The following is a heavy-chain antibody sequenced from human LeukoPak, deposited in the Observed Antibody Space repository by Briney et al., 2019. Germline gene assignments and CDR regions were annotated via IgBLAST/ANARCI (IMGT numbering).Heavy chain of an antibody. CDR1: GFTLCNYR. J-gene: IGHJ4*02. Sequence: GGSLRLSCAASGFTLCNYRTHWVRHAPGKGLVWVSRIQSDGSSTTYADSVKGRFTISRDNAKNTLYLQMNSLRAEDTAVYYCAREAAVPNTVFDYWGQGSLVTVSS. CDR2: IQSDGSST. V-gene: IGHV3-74*01. CDR3: AREAAVPNTVFDY. D-gene: IGHD4-17*01.